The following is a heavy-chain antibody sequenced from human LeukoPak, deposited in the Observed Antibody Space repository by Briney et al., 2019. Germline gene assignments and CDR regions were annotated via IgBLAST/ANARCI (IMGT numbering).Heavy chain of an antibody. CDR1: GGTFSSYA. V-gene: IGHV1-2*02. J-gene: IGHJ5*01. CDR2: INPNSGGT. D-gene: IGHD6-13*01. CDR3: ARPYSSSWDNWFDS. Sequence: ASVKVSCKASGGTFSSYAISWVRQAPGQGLEWMGWINPNSGGTNYAQKFQGRVTMTRDTSISTAYMELSRLRSDDTAVYYCARPYSSSWDNWFDSWGQGTLVTVSS.